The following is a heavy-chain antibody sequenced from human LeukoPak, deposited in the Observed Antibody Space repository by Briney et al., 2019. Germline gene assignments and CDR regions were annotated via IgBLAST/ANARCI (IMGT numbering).Heavy chain of an antibody. CDR2: IWYDGSDK. V-gene: IGHV3-33*01. J-gene: IGHJ4*02. D-gene: IGHD3-22*01. CDR3: ARDNIWGYYDSSGYIDY. CDR1: GFTFDIFG. Sequence: GGSLRLSCVASGFTFDIFGMHWVRQAPGKGLEWVAVIWYDGSDKYYADSVKGRFTISRDNAKNSLYLQMNSLRAEDTAVYYCARDNIWGYYDSSGYIDYWGQGTLVTVSS.